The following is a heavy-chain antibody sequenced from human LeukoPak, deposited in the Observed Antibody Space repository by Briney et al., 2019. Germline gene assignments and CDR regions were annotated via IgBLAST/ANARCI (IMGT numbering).Heavy chain of an antibody. CDR2: INSGGSTK. D-gene: IGHD3-22*01. CDR3: ARESDSGGYRFDY. CDR1: GFTLSNYE. V-gene: IGHV3-48*03. Sequence: GGSLRLSCAASGFTLSNYEMIWVRQAPGKGLEWVAYINSGGSTKYYAESVKGRFTISRDDAKSSLYLQMNSLRTEDTAIYSCARESDSGGYRFDYWGQGSLVAVSS. J-gene: IGHJ4*02.